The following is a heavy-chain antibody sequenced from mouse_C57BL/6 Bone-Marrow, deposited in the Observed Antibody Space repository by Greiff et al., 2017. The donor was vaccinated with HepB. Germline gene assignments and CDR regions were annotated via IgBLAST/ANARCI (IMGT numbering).Heavy chain of an antibody. D-gene: IGHD1-3*01. J-gene: IGHJ4*01. CDR3: ARHKGDY. V-gene: IGHV5-12*01. Sequence: EVQRVESGGGLVQPGGSLKLSCAASGFTFSDYYMYWVRQTPEKRLEWVAYISNGGGSTYYPDTVKGRFTISRDNAKNTLYLQMSRLKSEDTAMYYCARHKGDYWGQGTSVTVSS. CDR2: ISNGGGST. CDR1: GFTFSDYY.